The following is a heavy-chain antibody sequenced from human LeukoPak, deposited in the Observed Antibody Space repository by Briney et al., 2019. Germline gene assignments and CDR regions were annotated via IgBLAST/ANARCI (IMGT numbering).Heavy chain of an antibody. J-gene: IGHJ3*02. D-gene: IGHD5-18*01. V-gene: IGHV3-23*01. CDR2: FSGSGGST. Sequence: GGSLRLSCAASGFTFSSYAMSWVRQAPGKGLEWVSAFSGSGGSTYYADSVKGRFTISRDNSNNTLYLQMNSLRAEDTAVYYCAKRLYSWVDAFDIWGQGTMVTVSS. CDR3: AKRLYSWVDAFDI. CDR1: GFTFSSYA.